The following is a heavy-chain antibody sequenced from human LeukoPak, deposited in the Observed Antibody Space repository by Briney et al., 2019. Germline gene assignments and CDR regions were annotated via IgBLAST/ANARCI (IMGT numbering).Heavy chain of an antibody. V-gene: IGHV4-34*01. CDR2: INHSGST. J-gene: IGHJ4*02. Sequence: SETLSLTCAVYGGSFSGYDWSWIRQPPGKGLEWIGEINHSGSTNDNPSLKSRVTISVDTSKHQFSLKLSSVTAADTAVYYCARMRLQQWLVLGGYYFDYWGQGTLVTVSS. CDR1: GGSFSGYD. CDR3: ARMRLQQWLVLGGYYFDY. D-gene: IGHD6-19*01.